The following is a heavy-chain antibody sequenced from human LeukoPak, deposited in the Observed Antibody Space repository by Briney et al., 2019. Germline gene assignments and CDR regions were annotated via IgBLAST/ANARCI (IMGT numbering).Heavy chain of an antibody. D-gene: IGHD6-19*01. CDR3: TRLAVAYFDS. J-gene: IGHJ4*02. CDR2: IYSSGST. Sequence: GGALRLSCAASGFIVSSNYMGWVRRAPGRGLEWVSVIYSSGSTYYPDSVKGRFTISRDESKYTLYLQMNSLRAEDTAVYYCTRLAVAYFDSWGQGTLVTVSS. V-gene: IGHV3-66*04. CDR1: GFIVSSNY.